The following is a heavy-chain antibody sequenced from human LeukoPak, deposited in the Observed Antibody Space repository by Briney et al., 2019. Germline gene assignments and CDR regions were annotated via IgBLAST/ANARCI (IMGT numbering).Heavy chain of an antibody. J-gene: IGHJ3*02. V-gene: IGHV4-4*09. Sequence: PSEILSLTCTVSGGSISSYYWSWIRQPPGKGLEWIGYIYTSGSTNYNPSLKSRVTISVDTSKNQFSLKLSSVTAADTAVYYCARQVGAFLDAFDIWGQGTMVTVSS. CDR1: GGSISSYY. CDR3: ARQVGAFLDAFDI. CDR2: IYTSGST. D-gene: IGHD1-26*01.